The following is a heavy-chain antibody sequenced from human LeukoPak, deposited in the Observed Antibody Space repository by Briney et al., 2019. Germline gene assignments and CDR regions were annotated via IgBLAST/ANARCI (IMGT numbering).Heavy chain of an antibody. D-gene: IGHD3-10*01. CDR2: INHSGST. CDR1: GGSFSGYY. V-gene: IGHV4-34*01. Sequence: SETLSLACAVYGGSFSGYYWSWIRQPPGKGLEWIGEINHSGSTNYNPSLKSRVTISVDTSKNQFSLKLSSVTAADTAVYYCARLVHWFDPWGQGTLVTVSS. J-gene: IGHJ5*02. CDR3: ARLVHWFDP.